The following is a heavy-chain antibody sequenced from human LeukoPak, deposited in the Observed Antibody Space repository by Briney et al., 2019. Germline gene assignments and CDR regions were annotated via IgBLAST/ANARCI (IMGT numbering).Heavy chain of an antibody. J-gene: IGHJ5*02. D-gene: IGHD4-17*01. V-gene: IGHV4-4*07. CDR2: IYSSGDT. CDR1: GDSISRYY. CDR3: ARDPAVTNWFDP. Sequence: SETLSLTCTVSGDSISRYYWSWIRQPAGKGLEWIGRIYSSGDTNYNPSLNSRVTISVDTSKNQFSLKLTSVTAADTAVYYCARDPAVTNWFDPWGQGTLVTVSS.